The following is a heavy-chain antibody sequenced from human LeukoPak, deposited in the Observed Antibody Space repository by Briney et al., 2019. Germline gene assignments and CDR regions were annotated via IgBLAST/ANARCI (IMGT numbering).Heavy chain of an antibody. J-gene: IGHJ5*02. CDR1: GYTFTSYG. Sequence: ASVKVSCKASGYTFTSYGISWVRQAPGQGLEWTGWISAYNGNTNYAQKLQGRVTMTTDTSTSTAYMELRSLRSDDTAVYYCARDALWFGELLEGDRWFDPWGQGTLVTVSS. D-gene: IGHD3-10*01. V-gene: IGHV1-18*04. CDR3: ARDALWFGELLEGDRWFDP. CDR2: ISAYNGNT.